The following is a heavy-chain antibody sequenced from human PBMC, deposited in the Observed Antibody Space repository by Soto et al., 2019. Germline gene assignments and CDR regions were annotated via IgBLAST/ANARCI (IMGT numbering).Heavy chain of an antibody. J-gene: IGHJ4*01. Sequence: SETLSLTCGVSSFSISSGYYWGLVRQPPGKGLEWIGSIYHSGTTNYSPSLKSRVTISIDTSKNQFSLTLRSVTAADAAVYYCARVHVMVVAGSTFDYWGHGTLVTVSS. CDR3: ARVHVMVVAGSTFDY. D-gene: IGHD6-19*01. CDR2: IYHSGTT. V-gene: IGHV4-38-2*01. CDR1: SFSISSGYY.